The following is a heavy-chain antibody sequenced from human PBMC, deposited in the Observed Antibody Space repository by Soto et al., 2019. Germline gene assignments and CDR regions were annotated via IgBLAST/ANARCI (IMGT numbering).Heavy chain of an antibody. D-gene: IGHD2-2*01. Sequence: SETLSLTCAVYGGSFSGYYWSWIRQPPGKGLEWIGEINHSGSTNYKPSLKRRVTISVVTSKNQFSLTLSSVTAADTAVYYCARGRVYELLRLWANNGCEHWGQETLVIVSS. CDR2: INHSGST. CDR3: ARGRVYELLRLWANNGCEH. J-gene: IGHJ5*02. CDR1: GGSFSGYY. V-gene: IGHV4-34*01.